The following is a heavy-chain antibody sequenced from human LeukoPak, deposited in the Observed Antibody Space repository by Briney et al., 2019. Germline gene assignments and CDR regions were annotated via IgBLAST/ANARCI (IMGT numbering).Heavy chain of an antibody. D-gene: IGHD3-22*01. V-gene: IGHV4-59*12. CDR1: GGSFTPYY. CDR3: ARYYYDSSGYFDAFDI. Sequence: SETLSLTCTVSGGSFTPYYWSWIRQPPGKGLEWIGHISYSGSTNYNPSLKSRVTISVDTSKNQFSLKLSSVTAADTAVYYCARYYYDSSGYFDAFDIWGQGTMVTVSS. CDR2: ISYSGST. J-gene: IGHJ3*02.